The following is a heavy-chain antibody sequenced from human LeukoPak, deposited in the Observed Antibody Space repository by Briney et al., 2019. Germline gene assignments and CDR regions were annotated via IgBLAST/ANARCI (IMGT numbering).Heavy chain of an antibody. J-gene: IGHJ4*02. D-gene: IGHD6-13*01. CDR3: ARDLVYLVRPG. V-gene: IGHV3-21*01. CDR1: GFTFSSYS. Sequence: GRSLRLSCAASGFTFSSYSMNWVRQAPGKGLEWVSSISSSSSYIYYADSVKGRFTISRDNAKNSLYLQMNSLRAEDTAVYYCARDLVYLVRPGWGQGTLVTVSS. CDR2: ISSSSSYI.